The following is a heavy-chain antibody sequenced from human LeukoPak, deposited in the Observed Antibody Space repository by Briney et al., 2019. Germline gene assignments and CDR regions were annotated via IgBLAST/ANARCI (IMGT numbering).Heavy chain of an antibody. CDR2: IIPSGGST. D-gene: IGHD1-26*01. CDR1: GYTFTDYY. CDR3: ARIVGATEIAFDI. J-gene: IGHJ3*02. V-gene: IGHV1-46*01. Sequence: ASVKVSCKASGYTFTDYYMHWVRQAPGQGLEWMGLIIPSGGSTSYAQNFQGRVTMTRDTSTSTVYMELSSLRSEDTAVYYCARIVGATEIAFDIWGQGTMVTVSS.